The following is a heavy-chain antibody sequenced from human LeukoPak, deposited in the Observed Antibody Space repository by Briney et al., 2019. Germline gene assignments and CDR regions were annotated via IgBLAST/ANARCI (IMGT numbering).Heavy chain of an antibody. V-gene: IGHV2-5*02. Sequence: ESGPTLVNPTQTLPLTCTVTGFSITTNGVGVGWIRQAPGKALEWLAIIFWDGDRRYNSSLRSRLTITSDNSKNQVVLTMTNMDPVDTATYFCVHSLRRPSCSGGNCYYFDYWGQGTLVTVSS. CDR3: VHSLRRPSCSGGNCYYFDY. CDR2: IFWDGDR. J-gene: IGHJ4*02. D-gene: IGHD2-15*01. CDR1: GFSITTNGVG.